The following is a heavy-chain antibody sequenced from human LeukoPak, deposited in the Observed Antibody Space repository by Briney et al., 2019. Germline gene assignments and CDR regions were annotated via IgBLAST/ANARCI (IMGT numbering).Heavy chain of an antibody. V-gene: IGHV3-23*01. CDR1: GFTFSSYT. Sequence: GGSLRLSCAASGFTFSSYTIYWVRQAPGKGLEWVSSVSGDGASTYYADSVKGRFTISRDNSKNTLYVRLNSLRADDTAVYYRAKAMVGATSRNAFDIWGPGTMVTVSP. D-gene: IGHD1-26*01. CDR3: AKAMVGATSRNAFDI. CDR2: VSGDGAST. J-gene: IGHJ3*02.